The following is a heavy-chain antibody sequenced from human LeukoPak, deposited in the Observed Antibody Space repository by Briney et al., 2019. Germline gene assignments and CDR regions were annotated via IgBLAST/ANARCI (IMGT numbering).Heavy chain of an antibody. CDR1: GFTFSSYE. CDR2: ISSSGSTI. V-gene: IGHV3-48*03. J-gene: IGHJ4*02. Sequence: AGGSLSLSCAASGFTFSSYEMNWVRQAPGKGLEWVSYISSSGSTIYYADSVKGRLTISRDNAKNSLYLQMNSLRAEDTAVYYCAREGRGYSYGLIDYWGQGTLVTVSS. D-gene: IGHD5-18*01. CDR3: AREGRGYSYGLIDY.